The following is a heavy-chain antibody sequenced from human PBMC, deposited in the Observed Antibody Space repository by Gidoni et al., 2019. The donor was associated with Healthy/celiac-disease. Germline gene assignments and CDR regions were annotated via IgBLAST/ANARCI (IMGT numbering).Heavy chain of an antibody. CDR1: GGSISRYY. D-gene: IGHD3-22*01. CDR2: IYYSGST. J-gene: IGHJ4*02. Sequence: QVQLQESGPGLVKPSETLSLTCTVSGGSISRYYWSWIRQPPGKGLEWIGYIYYSGSTNYNPSLKSRVTISVDTSKNQFSLKLSSVTAADTAVYYCARAGYYYDSSGYFLGGNDYWGQGTLVTVSS. CDR3: ARAGYYYDSSGYFLGGNDY. V-gene: IGHV4-59*01.